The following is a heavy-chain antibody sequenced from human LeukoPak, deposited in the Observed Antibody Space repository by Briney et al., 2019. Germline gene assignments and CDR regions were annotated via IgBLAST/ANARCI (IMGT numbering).Heavy chain of an antibody. CDR1: EFTFSSYA. CDR2: ISYDGSNK. CDR3: ARVTYGSGSY. Sequence: GGSLRLSCAASEFTFSSYAFHWVRQAPGKGLEWVAFISYDGSNKFYADSVKGRFTISRHNSKNTLYLQMNSLRAEDTAVYYCARVTYGSGSYWGQGTLVTVSS. V-gene: IGHV3-30*14. J-gene: IGHJ4*02. D-gene: IGHD3-10*01.